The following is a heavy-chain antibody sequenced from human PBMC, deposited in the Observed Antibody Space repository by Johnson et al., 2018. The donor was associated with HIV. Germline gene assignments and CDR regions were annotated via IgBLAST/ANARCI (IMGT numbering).Heavy chain of an antibody. CDR3: ARDAGQWLDDAFDI. V-gene: IGHV3-30*03. D-gene: IGHD6-19*01. Sequence: QVKLVESGGGVVQPGRSLRLSCATSGFTFSNFGMHWVRQAPGKGLEWVAVISYDGSNKYYADSVKGRFTISRDNSKNTLYLQMNSLRAEDTAVYYCARDAGQWLDDAFDIWGQGTMVTVSS. CDR2: ISYDGSNK. J-gene: IGHJ3*02. CDR1: GFTFSNFG.